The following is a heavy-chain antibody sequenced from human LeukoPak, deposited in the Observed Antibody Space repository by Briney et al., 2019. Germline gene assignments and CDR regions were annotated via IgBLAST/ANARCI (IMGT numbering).Heavy chain of an antibody. J-gene: IGHJ4*02. CDR2: ISRSGSTI. V-gene: IGHV3-48*03. CDR1: GFTFSSYE. CDR3: ASGYDLPY. Sequence: GGSLRLSCAASGFTFSSYELNWVRQAPGKGLEWISYISRSGSTIYYADSVKGRFTISRDNAKNSLYLQMNSLRAEDTAVYYCASGYDLPYWGQGTLVTVSS. D-gene: IGHD5-12*01.